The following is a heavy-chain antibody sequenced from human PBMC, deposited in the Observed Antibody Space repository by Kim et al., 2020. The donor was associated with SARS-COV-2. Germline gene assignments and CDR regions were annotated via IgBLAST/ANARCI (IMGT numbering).Heavy chain of an antibody. D-gene: IGHD3-22*01. V-gene: IGHV3-15*01. J-gene: IGHJ4*02. Sequence: GGSLRLSCAASGFTFSNAWMSWVRQAPGKGLEWVARIKRESEGETTDYATPVKGRFTISRDDSENTVYLQMNSLDIEDTGLYYGTTYEKWGQGTLVTVSS. CDR2: IKRESEGETT. CDR3: TTYEK. CDR1: GFTFSNAW.